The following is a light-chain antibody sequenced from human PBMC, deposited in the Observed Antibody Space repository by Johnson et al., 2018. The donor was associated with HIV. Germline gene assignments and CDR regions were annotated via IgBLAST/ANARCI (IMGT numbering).Light chain of an antibody. J-gene: IGLJ1*01. CDR1: TSNIGNNY. V-gene: IGLV1-51*01. CDR3: GTWDSRLRGGF. CDR2: DDN. Sequence: SVLTQPPSVSATPGQKVTISCSGSTSNIGNNYVSWYQQFPGAAPKLLIYDDNKRPSRIPDRFSGSKSGTSATLGITGLPTGAEADYYCGTWDSRLRGGFFGTGTKVTVL.